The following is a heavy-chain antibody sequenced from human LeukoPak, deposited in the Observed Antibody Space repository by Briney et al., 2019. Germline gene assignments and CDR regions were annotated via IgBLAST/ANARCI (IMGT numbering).Heavy chain of an antibody. CDR3: ARDRSPGRGYFPNYFDY. J-gene: IGHJ4*02. Sequence: GGSLRLSCAASGFTFSDYYMNWIRQAPGKGLEWVSYISTSGSTIYYADSVEGRFTISRDNAKNSLYLEMNSLRAEDTALYYCARDRSPGRGYFPNYFDYWGQGTLVTVSS. CDR1: GFTFSDYY. D-gene: IGHD3-22*01. CDR2: ISTSGSTI. V-gene: IGHV3-11*01.